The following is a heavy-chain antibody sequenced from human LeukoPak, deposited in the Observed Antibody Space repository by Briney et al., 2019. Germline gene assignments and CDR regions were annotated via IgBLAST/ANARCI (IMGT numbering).Heavy chain of an antibody. CDR3: ASSFDTSGYYSD. Sequence: TLSXTCAVYXXSXXGXXWSWIRQPPGKGLXWIGEINQSGSTNYNPSLKSRVTISLDTPKNQFSLKMTSVTAADTAVYFCASSFDTSGYYSDWGQGTLVTVSS. CDR1: XXSXXGXX. V-gene: IGHV4-34*01. CDR2: INQSGST. J-gene: IGHJ4*02. D-gene: IGHD3-22*01.